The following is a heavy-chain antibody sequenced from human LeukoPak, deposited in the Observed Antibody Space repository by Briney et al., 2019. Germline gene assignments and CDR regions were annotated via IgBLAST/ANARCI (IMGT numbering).Heavy chain of an antibody. Sequence: GGSLRLSCAASGFTFSSYAMSWIRQAPGKGLEWVSAISGSGGSTYYADSVKGRFTISRDNSKKTLYVQMNRLRDEDTAVYYCAKSGLDCSGASCYNCFDPWGQGTLVTVSS. J-gene: IGHJ5*02. CDR3: AKSGLDCSGASCYNCFDP. CDR1: GFTFSSYA. V-gene: IGHV3-23*01. CDR2: ISGSGGST. D-gene: IGHD2-15*01.